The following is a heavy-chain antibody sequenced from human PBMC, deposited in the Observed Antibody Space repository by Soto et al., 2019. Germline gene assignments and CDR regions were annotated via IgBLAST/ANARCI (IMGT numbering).Heavy chain of an antibody. CDR3: ARGDCVGGTCYSLAGSFYYYMDV. V-gene: IGHV3-74*02. CDR1: GFTFSNYW. D-gene: IGHD2-15*01. CDR2: INSDGSVS. J-gene: IGHJ6*03. Sequence: EVQLVEPGGGLVQPGGSLRLSCAASGFTFSNYWMYWVRQASGKGLEWVSRINSDGSVSSYADSVKGRLTISRDNVKNTLYLQMDSLRAEDTALYYCARGDCVGGTCYSLAGSFYYYMDVWGKGTTVTVFS.